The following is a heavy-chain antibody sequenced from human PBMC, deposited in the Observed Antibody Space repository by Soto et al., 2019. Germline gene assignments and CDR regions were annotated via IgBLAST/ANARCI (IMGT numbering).Heavy chain of an antibody. D-gene: IGHD6-13*01. J-gene: IGHJ4*02. Sequence: EVQLLESGGGLVQPGGSLRLSCAASGFTFSSYAMSWVRQAPGKGLEWVSAISGSGGTTYYADSVKGRFTISRDNSKNTLYLQMNCVRADDTGVYYCAKGSGSSSWVWDKLDYWGSGTRVHVSS. V-gene: IGHV3-23*01. CDR1: GFTFSSYA. CDR3: AKGSGSSSWVWDKLDY. CDR2: ISGSGGTT.